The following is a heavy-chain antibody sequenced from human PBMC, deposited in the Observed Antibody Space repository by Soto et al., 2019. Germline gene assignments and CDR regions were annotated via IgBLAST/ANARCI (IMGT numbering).Heavy chain of an antibody. V-gene: IGHV1-18*04. CDR3: ARKGYIGNFAMDV. J-gene: IGHJ6*02. D-gene: IGHD5-12*01. Sequence: QVQLVQSGAEVKEPGASVTVYCKASGYTFKSYDVMWVRKAPGQGLEWMGWISGHNGKADYAENFQGRVIMTTDTSTSPASMDLRSLRSDDTSAYYCARKGYIGNFAMDVWGQGTTVTVSS. CDR2: ISGHNGKA. CDR1: GYTFKSYD.